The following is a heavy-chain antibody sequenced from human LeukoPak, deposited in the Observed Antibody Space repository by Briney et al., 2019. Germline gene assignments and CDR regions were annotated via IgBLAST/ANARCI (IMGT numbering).Heavy chain of an antibody. Sequence: GGSLRLSCAASGFTFSSYNINWVRQAPGKGLEWVSYISSSSSTISYADSVKGRFTISRDNAKNSLYLQMNSLRAEDTAVYYCARGLYYDSRGAFDIWGQGTMVTVSS. CDR3: ARGLYYDSRGAFDI. CDR2: ISSSSSTI. V-gene: IGHV3-48*04. CDR1: GFTFSSYN. D-gene: IGHD3-22*01. J-gene: IGHJ3*02.